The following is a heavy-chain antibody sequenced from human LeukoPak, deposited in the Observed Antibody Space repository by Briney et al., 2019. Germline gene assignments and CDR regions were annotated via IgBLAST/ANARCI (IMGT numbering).Heavy chain of an antibody. CDR3: AAGGKGYCSSTSCYYD. V-gene: IGHV4-38-2*01. CDR1: GYSISSGYY. CDR2: IYHSGST. J-gene: IGHJ4*02. D-gene: IGHD2-2*01. Sequence: SETLSLTCAVSGYSISSGYYWGWIRQPPGKGLEWIGSIYHSGSTYYNPSLKSRVTISVGTSKNQFSLKLSSVTAADTAVYYCAAGGKGYCSSTSCYYDWGQGTLVTVSS.